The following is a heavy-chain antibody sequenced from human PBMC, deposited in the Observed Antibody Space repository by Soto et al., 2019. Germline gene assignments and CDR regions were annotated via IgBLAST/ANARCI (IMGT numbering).Heavy chain of an antibody. CDR3: ASGRQYDDSSAHYFDY. D-gene: IGHD3-22*01. CDR2: IIPNFGTA. CDR1: GGTFSSYA. Sequence: QVQLVQSGAEVKKPGSSVKVSCKASGGTFSSYAISWVRQAPGQGLEWMGGIIPNFGTANYAQKFQGRVTITADESTSTDYMELSSLRSEDTAVSYCASGRQYDDSSAHYFDYWGQGTLVTVSS. J-gene: IGHJ4*02. V-gene: IGHV1-69*01.